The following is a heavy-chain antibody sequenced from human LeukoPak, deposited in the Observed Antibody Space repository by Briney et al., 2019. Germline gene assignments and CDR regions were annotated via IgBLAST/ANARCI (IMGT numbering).Heavy chain of an antibody. J-gene: IGHJ4*02. Sequence: PSETLSLTCAVYGGSFSGYYWSWIRQPPGKGLEWIGEINHSGSTNYNPSLKSRVTISVDTSKNQFSLKLSPVTAADTAVYYCARVAARPYYFDYWGQGTLVTVSS. CDR2: INHSGST. V-gene: IGHV4-34*01. D-gene: IGHD6-6*01. CDR3: ARVAARPYYFDY. CDR1: GGSFSGYY.